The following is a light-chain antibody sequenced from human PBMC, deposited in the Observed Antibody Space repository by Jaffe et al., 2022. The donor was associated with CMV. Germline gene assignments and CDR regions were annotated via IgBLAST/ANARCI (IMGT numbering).Light chain of an antibody. V-gene: IGLV2-14*03. Sequence: QSALTQPASVSGSPGQSITISCNGTSSDVGGYNYVSWYQQLPGKAPKLIIFDVSSRPSGVSNRFSGSKSGTTASLTISGLQAEDQADYYCTSYRSSSTPYVFGTGTKVTVL. CDR3: TSYRSSSTPYV. J-gene: IGLJ1*01. CDR2: DVS. CDR1: SSDVGGYNY.